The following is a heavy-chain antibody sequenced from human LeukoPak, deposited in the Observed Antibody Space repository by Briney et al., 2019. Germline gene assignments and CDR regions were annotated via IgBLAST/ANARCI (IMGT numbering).Heavy chain of an antibody. D-gene: IGHD3-10*01. Sequence: GGSLRLSCAASGFTFSSFAMTWVRQAPVKGLEWVSTISGSGDNIYYADSVKGRFTISRDNSRDTLYLQMNSLRADDTAVYYCAKLAGYYGSGTRIDFWGQGTLVAASS. CDR3: AKLAGYYGSGTRIDF. V-gene: IGHV3-23*01. J-gene: IGHJ4*02. CDR2: ISGSGDNI. CDR1: GFTFSSFA.